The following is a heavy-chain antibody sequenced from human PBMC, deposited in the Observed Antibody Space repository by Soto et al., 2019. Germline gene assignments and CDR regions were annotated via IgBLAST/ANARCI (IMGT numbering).Heavy chain of an antibody. Sequence: EVQLVESGGGLVKPGGSLRLSCAASGFTFSNAWMNWVRQAPGKGLEWVGRIKSKTDGGTTDYAAPVKGRFTISRDDSKNTLYQQMNSLKTEDTAVYYCTTGCWYGGCDYYYYGMDVWGQGTTVTVCS. D-gene: IGHD6-13*01. J-gene: IGHJ6*02. CDR1: GFTFSNAW. V-gene: IGHV3-15*07. CDR3: TTGCWYGGCDYYYYGMDV. CDR2: IKSKTDGGTT.